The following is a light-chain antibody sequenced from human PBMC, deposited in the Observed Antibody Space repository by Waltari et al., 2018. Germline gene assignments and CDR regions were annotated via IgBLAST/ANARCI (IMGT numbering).Light chain of an antibody. CDR1: SSNIGSNY. CDR2: RNE. V-gene: IGLV1-47*01. CDR3: AAWDDRLRDYV. Sequence: QSVLTQPTSASATPGQRVTIPFPGTSSNIGSNYLSWYQQPLGTAPNPVISRNEQRPSGVPDRFSGSKSGTSASLAISGLRSEDEADYYCAAWDDRLRDYVFGTGTKVTAL. J-gene: IGLJ1*01.